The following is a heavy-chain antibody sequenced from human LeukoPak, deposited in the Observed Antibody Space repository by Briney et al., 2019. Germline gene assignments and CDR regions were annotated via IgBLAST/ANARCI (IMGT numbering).Heavy chain of an antibody. D-gene: IGHD6-19*01. CDR2: IYYSGST. V-gene: IGHV4-39*01. CDR3: ARAGTGFDP. Sequence: SETLSLTCTVSGGSISSSSYYWGWIRQPPGKGLEWIGSIYYSGSTYHNPSLKSRVTISVDTSKNQFSLKPSSVTAADTAVYYCARAGTGFDPWGQGTLVTVSS. CDR1: GGSISSSSYY. J-gene: IGHJ5*02.